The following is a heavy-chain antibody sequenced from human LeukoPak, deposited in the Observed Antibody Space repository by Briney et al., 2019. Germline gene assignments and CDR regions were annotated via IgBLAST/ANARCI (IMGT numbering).Heavy chain of an antibody. CDR1: GWSFTSYG. J-gene: IGHJ4*02. CDR3: ARAPYDFWSGYYHY. Sequence: ASVKVSCKACGWSFTSYGISWVRQAPGQGLEWMGWISAYNGDTNYAQKLQGRVTMTTDTSTSTAYMELRSLRSDDTAVYYCARAPYDFWSGYYHYWGQGTLVTVSS. D-gene: IGHD3-3*01. V-gene: IGHV1-18*01. CDR2: ISAYNGDT.